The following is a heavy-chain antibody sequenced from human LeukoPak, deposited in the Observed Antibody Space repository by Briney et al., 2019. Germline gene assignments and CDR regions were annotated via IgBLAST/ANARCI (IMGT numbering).Heavy chain of an antibody. CDR2: ISYIGST. V-gene: IGHV4-59*11. D-gene: IGHD4-17*01. CDR3: ARDLVTVTKGFDI. CDR1: DDSFSSHY. Sequence: PSETLSLTCAVSDDSFSSHYWTWIRRPPGKGLEWIGYISYIGSTNYNPSLKSRVAISIDTSRNQFSLRLSSVTAADTAVYYCARDLVTVTKGFDIWGQGTMASVSS. J-gene: IGHJ3*02.